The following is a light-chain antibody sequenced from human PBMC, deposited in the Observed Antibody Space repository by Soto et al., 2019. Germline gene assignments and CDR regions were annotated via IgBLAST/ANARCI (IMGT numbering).Light chain of an antibody. J-gene: IGLJ1*01. Sequence: QSALTRPRSVSGSPGQSVTISCTGTSSDVGGYNYVSWYQQHPGKAPKLMIYDVSKRPSGVPDRFSGSKSGNTASLTISGLQAEDEADYYCCSYAGSYYVFGNGTKLTVL. CDR2: DVS. V-gene: IGLV2-11*01. CDR3: CSYAGSYYV. CDR1: SSDVGGYNY.